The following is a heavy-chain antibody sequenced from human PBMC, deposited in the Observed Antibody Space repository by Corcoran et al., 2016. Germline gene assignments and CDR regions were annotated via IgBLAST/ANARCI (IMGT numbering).Heavy chain of an antibody. CDR3: ARGRSSIAARRPVRDFDY. J-gene: IGHJ4*02. CDR2: INHSGST. Sequence: QQQQWGAGLLKPSETLSLTCAVYGGSFSGYYWSWIRKPPGKGLEWIGEINHSGSTNYNPSLKSRVTISVDTSKNQFSLKLSSVTAADTAVYYCARGRSSIAARRPVRDFDYWGQGTLVTVSS. D-gene: IGHD6-6*01. V-gene: IGHV4-34*01. CDR1: GGSFSGYY.